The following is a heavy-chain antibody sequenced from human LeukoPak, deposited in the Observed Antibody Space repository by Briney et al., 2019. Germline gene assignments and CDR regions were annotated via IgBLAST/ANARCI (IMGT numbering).Heavy chain of an antibody. Sequence: SETLSLTCAVSGGSISSRNWWSWVRQPPGKGLEWIGEIYHSGSTNYNPSLKSRVTISVDKSKNQFSLKLSSVTAADTAVYYCARNSGSYHDGGYYYYYGMDVWGQGTTVTVSS. CDR1: GGSISSRNW. CDR2: IYHSGST. CDR3: ARNSGSYHDGGYYYYYGMDV. J-gene: IGHJ6*02. D-gene: IGHD1-26*01. V-gene: IGHV4-4*02.